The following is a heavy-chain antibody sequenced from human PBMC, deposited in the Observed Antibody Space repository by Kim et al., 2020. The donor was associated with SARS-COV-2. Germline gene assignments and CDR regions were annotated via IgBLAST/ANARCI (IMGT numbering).Heavy chain of an antibody. CDR3: ASTTVVIGSDFDY. CDR1: GGSISSSSYY. CDR2: IYYSGST. Sequence: SETLSLTCTVSGGSISSSSYYWGWIRQPPGKGLEWIGSIYYSGSTYYNPSLKSRVTISVDTSKNQFSLKLSSVTAADTAVYYCASTTVVIGSDFDYWGQGTLVTVSS. D-gene: IGHD4-17*01. J-gene: IGHJ4*02. V-gene: IGHV4-39*07.